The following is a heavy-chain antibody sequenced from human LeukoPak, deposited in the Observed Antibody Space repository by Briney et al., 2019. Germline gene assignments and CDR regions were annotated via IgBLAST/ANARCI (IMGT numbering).Heavy chain of an antibody. J-gene: IGHJ6*02. CDR2: ISSNNGNT. D-gene: IGHD3-10*01. Sequence: ASVKVSCKASGGTFSSYVISWVRQAPGQGLEWMGWISSNNGNTKYAQKLRGRVTMTTDTSTSTAYMDLRGLTSDDTAVYYCARGDTLIRGVNYGLDVWGQGTTATVSS. V-gene: IGHV1-18*01. CDR1: GGTFSSYV. CDR3: ARGDTLIRGVNYGLDV.